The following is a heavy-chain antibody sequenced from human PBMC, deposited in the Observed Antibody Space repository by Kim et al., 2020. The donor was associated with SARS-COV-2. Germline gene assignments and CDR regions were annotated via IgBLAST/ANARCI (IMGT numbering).Heavy chain of an antibody. J-gene: IGHJ4*02. CDR2: IKQDGSEK. Sequence: GGSLRLSCAASGFTFSSYWMSWVRQAPGKGLEWVANIKQDGSEKYYVDSVKGRFTISRDNAKNSLYLQMNSLRAEDTAVYYCVRGRGSGSLYYFDYWGQGTLVTVAS. CDR3: VRGRGSGSLYYFDY. CDR1: GFTFSSYW. V-gene: IGHV3-7*03. D-gene: IGHD3-10*01.